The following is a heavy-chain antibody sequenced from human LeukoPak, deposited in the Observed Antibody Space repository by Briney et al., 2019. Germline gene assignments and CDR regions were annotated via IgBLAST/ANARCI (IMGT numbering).Heavy chain of an antibody. CDR2: IYHSGST. V-gene: IGHV4-30-2*01. J-gene: IGHJ4*02. D-gene: IGHD6-6*01. Sequence: PSETLSLTCTVSGGSISSGGYYWSWIRQPPGKGLEWIGYIYHSGSTYHNPSLKSRVTISVDRSKNQFSLKLSSVTAADTAVYYCARDSSVKIAARDSWGQGTLVTVSS. CDR3: ARDSSVKIAARDS. CDR1: GGSISSGGYY.